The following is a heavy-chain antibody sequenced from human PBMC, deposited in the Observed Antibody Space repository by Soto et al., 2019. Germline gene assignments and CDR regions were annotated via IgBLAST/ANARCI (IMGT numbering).Heavy chain of an antibody. V-gene: IGHV4-4*02. CDR2: IYHSGST. D-gene: IGHD3-9*01. Sequence: KPSETLSLTCAVSGGSISSSNWWSWVRQPPGKGLEWIGEIYHSGSTNYNPSLKSRVTISVDKSKNQFSLKLSSVTAADTAVYYCASRVTIFPYYYGMDVWGQGTTVTVSS. CDR3: ASRVTIFPYYYGMDV. CDR1: GGSISSSNW. J-gene: IGHJ6*02.